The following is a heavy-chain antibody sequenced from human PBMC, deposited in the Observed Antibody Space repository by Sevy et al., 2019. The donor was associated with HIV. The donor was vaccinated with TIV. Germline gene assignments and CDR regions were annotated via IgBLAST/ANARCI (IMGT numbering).Heavy chain of an antibody. CDR2: ISSDGAVK. CDR3: AKSYSGSYYIPYNAFDM. Sequence: GGSLRLSCVTSGFTFWNHAMHWVRQAPGKGLEWVAVISSDGAVKYYADSVKGRFTFSRDNSKSTLYLQMNSLRPEDTAMYYCAKSYSGSYYIPYNAFDMWGQGTMVTVSS. V-gene: IGHV3-30-3*02. CDR1: GFTFWNHA. J-gene: IGHJ3*02. D-gene: IGHD1-26*01.